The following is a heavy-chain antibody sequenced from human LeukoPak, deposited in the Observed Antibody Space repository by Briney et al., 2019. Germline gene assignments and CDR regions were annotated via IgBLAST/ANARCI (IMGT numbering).Heavy chain of an antibody. J-gene: IGHJ4*02. CDR3: ARDSSGLSYFDY. D-gene: IGHD3-22*01. Sequence: PGGSLRLSCAASGFTVSSNYMSWVRQAPGKGLEWVSVIYSGGTTYYADSVKGRFTISRDNSKNTLYLQTNSLRAEDTAVYYCARDSSGLSYFDYWGQGTLVTVSS. CDR2: IYSGGTT. V-gene: IGHV3-66*01. CDR1: GFTVSSNY.